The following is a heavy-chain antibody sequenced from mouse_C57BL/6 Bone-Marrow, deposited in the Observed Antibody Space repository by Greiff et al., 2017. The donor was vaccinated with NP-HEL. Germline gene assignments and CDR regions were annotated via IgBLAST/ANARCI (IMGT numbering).Heavy chain of an antibody. Sequence: QVQLQQSGAELVRPGASVKLSCKASGYTFTDYYINWVKQRPGQGLEWIARIYPGSGNTYYNEKFKGKATLTAEKSSSTAYMQLSSLTSEDSAVYFCARESYGGFAYWGQGTLVTVSA. J-gene: IGHJ3*01. CDR1: GYTFTDYY. CDR3: ARESYGGFAY. V-gene: IGHV1-76*01. D-gene: IGHD1-1*02. CDR2: IYPGSGNT.